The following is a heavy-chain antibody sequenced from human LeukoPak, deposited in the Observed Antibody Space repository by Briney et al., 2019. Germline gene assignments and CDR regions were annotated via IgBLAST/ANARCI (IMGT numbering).Heavy chain of an antibody. Sequence: GGPLRLSCAASGFTFDDYGMSWLRQSPGKGLEWVSGINWNGGSTGYADSVKGRFHISRDNAKTSLYLQMNSLSAEDTALYYCARDGIYSSSWYSPSDYWGQGTLVTVSS. J-gene: IGHJ4*02. D-gene: IGHD6-13*01. CDR1: GFTFDDYG. CDR3: ARDGIYSSSWYSPSDY. CDR2: INWNGGST. V-gene: IGHV3-20*04.